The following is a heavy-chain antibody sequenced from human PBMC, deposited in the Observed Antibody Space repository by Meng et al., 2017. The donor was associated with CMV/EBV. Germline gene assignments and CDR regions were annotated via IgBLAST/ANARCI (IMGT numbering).Heavy chain of an antibody. V-gene: IGHV3-33*06. CDR1: GFTFSSYG. CDR3: AKDYSNYFDY. CDR2: IWYDGSNK. J-gene: IGHJ4*02. Sequence: RLSCSASGFTFSSYGMHWVRQAPGKGLEWVAVIWYDGSNKYYADSVKGRFTISRDNSKNTLYLQMNSLRAEDTAVYYCAKDYSNYFDYWGQGTLVTSPQ. D-gene: IGHD4-11*01.